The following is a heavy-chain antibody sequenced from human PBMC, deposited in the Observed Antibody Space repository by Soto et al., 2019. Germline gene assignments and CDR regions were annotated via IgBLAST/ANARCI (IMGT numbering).Heavy chain of an antibody. CDR2: IIPIFGTA. J-gene: IGHJ6*02. CDR3: ARVPAEPYYYYGMDV. Sequence: SVKVSCKASGGTFSSCAMSWVRQAPGQGLEWMGGIIPIFGTANYAQKFQGRVTITADESTSTAYMELSSLRSEDTAVYYCARVPAEPYYYYGMDVWGQGATVTVSS. CDR1: GGTFSSCA. D-gene: IGHD1-1*01. V-gene: IGHV1-69*13.